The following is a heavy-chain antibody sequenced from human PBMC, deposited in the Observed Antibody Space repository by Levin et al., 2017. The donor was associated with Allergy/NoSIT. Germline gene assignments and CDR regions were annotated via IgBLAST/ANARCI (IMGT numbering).Heavy chain of an antibody. J-gene: IGHJ4*02. Sequence: PGGSLRLSCAASGFTFSSYAMSWVRQAPGKGLEWVSAISGSGGSTYYADSVKGRFTISRDNSKNTLYLQMNSLRAEDTAVYYCAKDHQGDYLSGGFDYWGQGTLVTVSS. CDR3: AKDHQGDYLSGGFDY. D-gene: IGHD4-17*01. CDR1: GFTFSSYA. CDR2: ISGSGGST. V-gene: IGHV3-23*01.